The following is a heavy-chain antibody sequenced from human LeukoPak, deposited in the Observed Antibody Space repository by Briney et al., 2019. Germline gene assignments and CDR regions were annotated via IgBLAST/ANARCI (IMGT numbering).Heavy chain of an antibody. J-gene: IGHJ4*02. V-gene: IGHV4-34*01. CDR2: INHSGST. D-gene: IGHD1-26*01. CDR3: ARGSLSWELRPFDY. Sequence: SETLSLTCAVYGGSFSGYYWSWIRQPLGKGLEWIGEINHSGSTNYNPSLKSRVTISVDTSKNQFSLKLSSVTAADTAVYYCARGSLSWELRPFDYWGQGTLVTVSS. CDR1: GGSFSGYY.